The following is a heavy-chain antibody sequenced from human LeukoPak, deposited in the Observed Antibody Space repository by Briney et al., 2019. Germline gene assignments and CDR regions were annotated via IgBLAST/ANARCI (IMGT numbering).Heavy chain of an antibody. CDR1: GFTFSNYG. Sequence: GGSLRLSCAASGFTFSNYGMHWVRQAPGKGLEWVAVIWYDGSERYYADSVKGRFTISRDNSKSTLYLQMNSLRAEDTAVYYCVKIGDSSGYLLSRFDYWGQGTLVTVSS. J-gene: IGHJ4*02. D-gene: IGHD3-22*01. CDR2: IWYDGSER. CDR3: VKIGDSSGYLLSRFDY. V-gene: IGHV3-33*06.